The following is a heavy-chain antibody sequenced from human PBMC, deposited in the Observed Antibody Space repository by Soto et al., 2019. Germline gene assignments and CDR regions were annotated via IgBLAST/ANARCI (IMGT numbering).Heavy chain of an antibody. CDR3: VKGNQMLRYYFEY. CDR2: ITSDGDNT. Sequence: GALRLSWSASGFTFSSCAMHWVRQAPGKGLEYVSGITSDGDNTYHADSVKGRFTISRDNSKNTLYLQMSSLRVEDTAIYYCVKGNQMLRYYFEYWGQRTPVTVCS. J-gene: IGHJ4*02. CDR1: GFTFSSCA. D-gene: IGHD2-2*01. V-gene: IGHV3-64D*06.